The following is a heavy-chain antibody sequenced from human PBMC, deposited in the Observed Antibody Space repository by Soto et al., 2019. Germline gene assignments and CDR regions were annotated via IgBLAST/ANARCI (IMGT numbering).Heavy chain of an antibody. CDR2: IYDSGST. D-gene: IGHD3-22*01. V-gene: IGHV4-31*03. J-gene: IGHJ1*01. CDR3: AIYDSSGSRGFQH. Sequence: QVQLQDSGPGLVKPSQTLSLTCTASDRPINNGSYYRSCIRQHQGKGLGRIGYIYDSGSTYSNLSLKSRVTISLDTFQNQFSLKLSSVTAADTAVYYCAIYDSSGSRGFQHWGQGTLVTVSS. CDR1: DRPINNGSYY.